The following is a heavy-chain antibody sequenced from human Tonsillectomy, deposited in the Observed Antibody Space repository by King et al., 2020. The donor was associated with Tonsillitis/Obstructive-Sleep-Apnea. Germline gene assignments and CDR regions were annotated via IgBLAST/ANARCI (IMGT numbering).Heavy chain of an antibody. CDR2: ISGSSSYI. Sequence: VQLVESGGGLVKPGGSLRLSCAASGFTFSSYSMNWVRQAPGKGLEWVSSISGSSSYIYYADSVKGRFTISRDNAKNSLYLQMNSLRAKDTAIYYCAVYGEGGYCSSTSCYIDYWGQGTLVTVSS. V-gene: IGHV3-21*01. D-gene: IGHD2-2*02. CDR3: AVYGEGGYCSSTSCYIDY. J-gene: IGHJ4*02. CDR1: GFTFSSYS.